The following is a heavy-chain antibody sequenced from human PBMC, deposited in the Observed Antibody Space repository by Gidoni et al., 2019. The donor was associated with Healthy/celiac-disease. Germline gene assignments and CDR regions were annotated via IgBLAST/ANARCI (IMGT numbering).Heavy chain of an antibody. D-gene: IGHD3-16*01. Sequence: ELQLVESGGGLLQPGGYLRLSCAASGFPSSSCEMHWVRQATGKGLEVVSYSSSSGSTIYDADAVKGRFTISRDNGKNSLYLQMNSLRAEDTAVYYCASYEVADWGQGTLVTVSS. CDR1: GFPSSSCE. CDR2: SSSSGSTI. V-gene: IGHV3-48*03. J-gene: IGHJ4*02. CDR3: ASYEVAD.